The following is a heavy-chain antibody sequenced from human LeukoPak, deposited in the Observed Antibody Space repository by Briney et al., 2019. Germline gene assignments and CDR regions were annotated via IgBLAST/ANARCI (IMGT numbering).Heavy chain of an antibody. D-gene: IGHD6-13*01. CDR1: GSTFSSYW. CDR2: IKQDGSEK. J-gene: IGHJ4*02. Sequence: PGGSLRLSCAASGSTFSSYWMSWVRQAPGKGLEWVANIKQDGSEKYYVDSVKGRFTIYRDNAKNSLYLQMNSLRAEDTAVYYCARVYSWSLDYWGQGTLVTVSS. V-gene: IGHV3-7*03. CDR3: ARVYSWSLDY.